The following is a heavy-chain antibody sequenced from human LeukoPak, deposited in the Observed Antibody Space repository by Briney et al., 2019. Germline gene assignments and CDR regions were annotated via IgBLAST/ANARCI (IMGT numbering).Heavy chain of an antibody. CDR2: ISYDGSNK. J-gene: IGHJ4*02. Sequence: GGSLRLSCAASGFTFSSYAMHWVRQAPGKGLEWVAVISYDGSNKYYADSVKGRFTISRDNSKNTLYLQMNSLRAEDTAVYYCARTSSSWGTFDYWGQGTLVTVSS. CDR3: ARTSSSWGTFDY. D-gene: IGHD6-13*01. CDR1: GFTFSSYA. V-gene: IGHV3-30-3*01.